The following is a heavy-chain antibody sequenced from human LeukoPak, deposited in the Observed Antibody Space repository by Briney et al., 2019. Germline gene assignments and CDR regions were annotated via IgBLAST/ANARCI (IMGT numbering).Heavy chain of an antibody. Sequence: GGSLRLSCAASGFTFSSYEMNWVRQAPGKGLEWGSYISSNGSTTHYADSVKGRFTISRDNAKKSLYLQMNSLRAEDTAVYYCSRDNYDSSGYYFDWGQGTLVTVSS. V-gene: IGHV3-48*03. CDR3: SRDNYDSSGYYFD. D-gene: IGHD3-22*01. J-gene: IGHJ4*02. CDR2: ISSNGSTT. CDR1: GFTFSSYE.